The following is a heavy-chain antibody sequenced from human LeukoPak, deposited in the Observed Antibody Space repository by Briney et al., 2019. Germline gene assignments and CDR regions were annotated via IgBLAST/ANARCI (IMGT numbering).Heavy chain of an antibody. Sequence: GGSLRLSCAASGFTFDDYAMHWVRQAPGKGLEWVSGISWNSGSIGYADSVKGRFTISRDNAKNSLYLQMNSLRAEDTALYYCAKDSGSSYYYYYGMDVWGQGTTVTVSS. J-gene: IGHJ6*02. CDR3: AKDSGSSYYYYYGMDV. CDR2: ISWNSGSI. CDR1: GFTFDDYA. V-gene: IGHV3-9*01. D-gene: IGHD1-26*01.